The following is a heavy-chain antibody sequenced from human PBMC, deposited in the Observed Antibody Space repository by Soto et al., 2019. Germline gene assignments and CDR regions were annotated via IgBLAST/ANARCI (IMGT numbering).Heavy chain of an antibody. CDR2: IYHSGST. J-gene: IGHJ5*02. V-gene: IGHV4-30-4*01. CDR1: GDSINSVDHY. CDR3: ARLRWETENNWFDP. Sequence: QVQLQESGPGLVRPSQTLSLTCTVSGDSINSVDHYLSWIRQPPGKGLEWMGYIYHSGSTHYNPSLNSRLTISIDTSTNRFSLNLTSVTAADTAVYFCARLRWETENNWFDPWGQGALVTVSS. D-gene: IGHD1-26*01.